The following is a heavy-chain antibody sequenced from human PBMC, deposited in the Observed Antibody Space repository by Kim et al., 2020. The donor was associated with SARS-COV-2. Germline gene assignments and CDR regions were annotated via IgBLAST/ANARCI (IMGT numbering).Heavy chain of an antibody. V-gene: IGHV3-30*04. D-gene: IGHD5-18*01. J-gene: IGHJ6*02. Sequence: GGSLRLSCAASGFTFSSYAMHWVRQAPGKGLEWVAVISYDGSNKYYADSVKGRFTISRDNSKNTLYLQMNSLRAEDTAVYYCARLGITWIQLWLRGYYYYGMDVWGQGTTVTVSS. CDR1: GFTFSSYA. CDR3: ARLGITWIQLWLRGYYYYGMDV. CDR2: ISYDGSNK.